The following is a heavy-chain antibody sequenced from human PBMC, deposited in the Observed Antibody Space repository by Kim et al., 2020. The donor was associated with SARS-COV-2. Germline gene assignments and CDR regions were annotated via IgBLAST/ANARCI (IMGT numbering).Heavy chain of an antibody. CDR1: RFTISTYA. CDR3: AQERGVAG. Sequence: GGSLGLSCAASRFTISTYALSWVRQAPGKGLEWVSTITVADNTFYADSVKGRFTLSRDNSRNTLSLQMNSLRVEDTAMYYCAQERGVAGWGQGTLGTVST. CDR2: ITVADNT. V-gene: IGHV3-23*01. D-gene: IGHD5-12*01. J-gene: IGHJ1*01.